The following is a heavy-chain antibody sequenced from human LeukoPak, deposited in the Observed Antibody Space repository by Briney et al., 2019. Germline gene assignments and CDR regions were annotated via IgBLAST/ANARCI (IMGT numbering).Heavy chain of an antibody. CDR1: GFTFSSYW. J-gene: IGHJ4*02. CDR3: ARDGGYCSSTSCLYYFDY. D-gene: IGHD2-2*03. V-gene: IGHV3-7*01. CDR2: IKQDGSEK. Sequence: GGSLRLSCAASGFTFSSYWMSWVRQAPGKGLEWVANIKQDGSEKYYVDSVKGRFTISRDNAKNSLYLQMNSLRAEDTAVYYCARDGGYCSSTSCLYYFDYWGQGTLVTVSS.